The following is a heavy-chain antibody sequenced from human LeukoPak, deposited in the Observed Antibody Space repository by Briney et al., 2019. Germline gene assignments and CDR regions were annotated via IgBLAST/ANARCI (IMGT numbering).Heavy chain of an antibody. Sequence: ASVKVSCKASGYTFTGYYMHWLRQAPGQGLEWMGRINPNSGGTNYAQKFQGRVTMTRDTSISTAYLELSRLRSDDTAVYYCARDHSSWYDDWGQGTLVTVSS. D-gene: IGHD6-13*01. CDR1: GYTFTGYY. CDR3: ARDHSSWYDD. V-gene: IGHV1-2*06. CDR2: INPNSGGT. J-gene: IGHJ5*02.